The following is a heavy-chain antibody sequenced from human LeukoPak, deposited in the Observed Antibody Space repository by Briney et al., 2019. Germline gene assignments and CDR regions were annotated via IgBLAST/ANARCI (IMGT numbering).Heavy chain of an antibody. D-gene: IGHD3-22*01. Sequence: PGGSLRLSCAASGFTFSSYGMHWVRQAPGKGLEWVAVIWYDGSNKYYADSVKGRFTISRDNSKNTLYLQMNSLRAEDTAVYYCAKDGSTLLYYYDSSGYYRGITNFDYWGQGTLVTVSS. CDR1: GFTFSSYG. J-gene: IGHJ4*02. CDR3: AKDGSTLLYYYDSSGYYRGITNFDY. V-gene: IGHV3-33*06. CDR2: IWYDGSNK.